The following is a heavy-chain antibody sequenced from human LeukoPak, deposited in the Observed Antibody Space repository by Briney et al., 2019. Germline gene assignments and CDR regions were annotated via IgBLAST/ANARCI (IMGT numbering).Heavy chain of an antibody. J-gene: IGHJ6*02. CDR2: IYYSGST. CDR1: GGSISSSGYY. V-gene: IGHV4-39*07. Sequence: PSETLSLTCTVSGGSISSSGYYWGWIRQPPGKGLEWIGSIYYSGSTYYNPSLKSRVTISVDTSKNQFSLKLRSVTAADTAVYYCARVSGDYYYGMDVWGQGTTVTVSS. D-gene: IGHD6-25*01. CDR3: ARVSGDYYYGMDV.